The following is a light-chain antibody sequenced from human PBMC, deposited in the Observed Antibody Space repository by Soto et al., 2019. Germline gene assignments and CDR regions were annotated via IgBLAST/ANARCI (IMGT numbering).Light chain of an antibody. CDR3: QSYGSSNSLL. CDR2: GIN. J-gene: IGLJ2*01. Sequence: QSVLTQPPSASGAPGQTVTISCTGTSNNVGAGYFVPWYQQHPGKAPKLLIYGINKRPSGVPDRFSGSKSGNSASLTISGLQAEDEADYYCQSYGSSNSLLFGGGTKLTVL. CDR1: SNNVGAGYF. V-gene: IGLV1-40*01.